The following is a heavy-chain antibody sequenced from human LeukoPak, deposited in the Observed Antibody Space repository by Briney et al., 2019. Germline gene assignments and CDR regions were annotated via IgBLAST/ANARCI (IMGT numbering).Heavy chain of an antibody. V-gene: IGHV4-59*01. CDR2: IYYSGST. D-gene: IGHD3-16*01. J-gene: IGHJ2*01. CDR1: GGSISSYY. Sequence: SETLSLTCTVSGGSISSYYWSWIRQPPGKGLEWIGYIYYSGSTNYNPSLKSRVTISVDASKNQFSLKLSSVTAADTAVYYCAREWPGITAGYFDLWGRGTLVTVSS. CDR3: AREWPGITAGYFDL.